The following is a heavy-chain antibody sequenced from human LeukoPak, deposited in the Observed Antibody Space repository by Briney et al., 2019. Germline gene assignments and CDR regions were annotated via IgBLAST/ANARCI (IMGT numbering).Heavy chain of an antibody. CDR2: IRNKGYGGTT. CDR1: GFTFGDYA. V-gene: IGHV3-49*04. D-gene: IGHD3-10*01. J-gene: IGHJ4*02. Sequence: GGSLRLSCTVSGFTFGDYAMSWVRQAPGKGLEWVGFIRNKGYGGTTEYAASVKGRFIISRDDSKNIAHLQMDSLETAGTAVYYCTRDYYRGDPSGGFDYWGQGTLVTVSS. CDR3: TRDYYRGDPSGGFDY.